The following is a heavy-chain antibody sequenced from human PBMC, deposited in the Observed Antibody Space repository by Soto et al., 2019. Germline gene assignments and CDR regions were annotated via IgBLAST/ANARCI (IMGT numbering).Heavy chain of an antibody. CDR1: GFTFSDYY. V-gene: IGHV3-11*01. CDR2: ITSSGSTI. D-gene: IGHD6-19*01. CDR3: ARENEQWVAADN. Sequence: GGSLRLSCAASGFTFSDYYMSWIRQAPGKGLEWVSYITSSGSTIYYADSVKGRFTISRDNAKNSLYLQMNSLRAEDTAVYYCARENEQWVAADNWGQGTLVTVSS. J-gene: IGHJ4*02.